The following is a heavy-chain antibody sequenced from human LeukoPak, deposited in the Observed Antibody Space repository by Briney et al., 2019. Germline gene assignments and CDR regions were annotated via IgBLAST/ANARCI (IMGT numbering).Heavy chain of an antibody. D-gene: IGHD2-15*01. Sequence: GASVKVSCKASGYTFTSYAMHWVRQAPGQRLEWMGWINAGNGNTKYSQKSQGRVAITRDTSASTAYMELSSLRSEDTAVYYCARGPYCSGGSCYHFDYWGQGTLVTVSS. CDR3: ARGPYCSGGSCYHFDY. J-gene: IGHJ4*02. CDR2: INAGNGNT. CDR1: GYTFTSYA. V-gene: IGHV1-3*01.